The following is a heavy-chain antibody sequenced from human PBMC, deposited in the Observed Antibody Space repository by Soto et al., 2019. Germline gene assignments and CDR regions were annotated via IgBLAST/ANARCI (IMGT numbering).Heavy chain of an antibody. D-gene: IGHD1-26*01. V-gene: IGHV3-23*01. J-gene: IGHJ5*01. CDR2: IGGSNTDR. Sequence: DVQLLQSGGGLVQPGGSLTLSCAASRFIFSDYAMNWVRQAPGKGLEWVSSIGGSNTDRYYAVSVKGRFIISRDNSKNTMYLQMNSLRDDDTDVYYCAKDAVSYNGKWDWFDSWGQGTLVTVSS. CDR1: RFIFSDYA. CDR3: AKDAVSYNGKWDWFDS.